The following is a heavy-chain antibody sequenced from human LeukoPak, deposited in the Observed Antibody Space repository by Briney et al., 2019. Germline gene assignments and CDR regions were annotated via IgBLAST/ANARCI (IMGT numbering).Heavy chain of an antibody. Sequence: ASVKVSCKVSGYTLTELSMHWVRQATGQGLEWMGWMNPNSGNTGYAQKFQGRVTITRNTSISTAYMELSSLRSEDTAVYYCARDGSIAARGRYYYYMDVWGKGTTVTVSS. V-gene: IGHV1-8*03. J-gene: IGHJ6*03. CDR1: GYTLTELS. D-gene: IGHD6-6*01. CDR2: MNPNSGNT. CDR3: ARDGSIAARGRYYYYMDV.